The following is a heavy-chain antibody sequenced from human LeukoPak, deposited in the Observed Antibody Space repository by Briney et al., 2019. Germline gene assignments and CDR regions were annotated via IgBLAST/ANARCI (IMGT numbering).Heavy chain of an antibody. Sequence: GGSLRLSCAASGFTFSSYSMNWVRQAPGKGLEWVSSISSSSSYIYYADSVKGRFTTSRDNAKNSLYLQMNSLRAEDTAVYYCARDLRYDILTVRVYYGMDVWGQGTTVTVSS. D-gene: IGHD3-9*01. V-gene: IGHV3-21*01. CDR2: ISSSSSYI. CDR1: GFTFSSYS. CDR3: ARDLRYDILTVRVYYGMDV. J-gene: IGHJ6*02.